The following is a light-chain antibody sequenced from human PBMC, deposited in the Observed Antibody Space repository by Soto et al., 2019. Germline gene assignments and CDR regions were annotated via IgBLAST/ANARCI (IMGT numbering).Light chain of an antibody. Sequence: DIQMPQSPSSLSASVGDRVTITCRASQSIRSYLNWYQQKRGKAPKLLIYAASSLQSGVPSRFSGSGSGTDFTLTISSLQPEDIATYFCQQSYSTPPGDLNTFGQGTKVEIK. J-gene: IGKJ2*01. CDR1: QSIRSY. CDR2: AAS. V-gene: IGKV1-39*01. CDR3: QQSYSTPPGDLNT.